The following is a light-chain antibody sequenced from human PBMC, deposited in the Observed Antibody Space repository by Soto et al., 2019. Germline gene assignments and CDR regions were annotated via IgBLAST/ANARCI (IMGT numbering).Light chain of an antibody. CDR1: QSVSSSY. CDR2: GAS. V-gene: IGKV3-20*01. CDR3: HQYDSSPLT. J-gene: IGKJ4*01. Sequence: EIVLTQSPGTLSLSPGERATLSCRASQSVSSSYLAWYQQKPGQSPRLLIYGASSRATGITDRFSGSGSGTDFTLTISRLEPEDFAVYYCHQYDSSPLTFGGGNKVEIK.